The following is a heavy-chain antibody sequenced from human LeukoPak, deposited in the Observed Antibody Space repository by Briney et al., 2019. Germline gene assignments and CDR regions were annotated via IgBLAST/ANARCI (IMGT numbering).Heavy chain of an antibody. Sequence: AVRVSCKTSGYTFATYGIAWVRQARGQGLEWMGGIIPIFGTANYAQKFQGRVTITADESTSTAYMELSSLRSEDTAVYYCARTGEGGSYFVYWGQGTLVTVSS. D-gene: IGHD1-26*01. CDR2: IIPIFGTA. CDR1: GYTFATYG. J-gene: IGHJ4*02. CDR3: ARTGEGGSYFVY. V-gene: IGHV1-69*13.